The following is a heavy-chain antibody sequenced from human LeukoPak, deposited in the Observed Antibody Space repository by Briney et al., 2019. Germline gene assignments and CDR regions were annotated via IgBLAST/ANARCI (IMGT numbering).Heavy chain of an antibody. Sequence: ASVKVSCKASGYTFTSNYIHWVRQAPGQGLEWMGGIIPIFGTANYAQKFQGRVTITADESTSTAYMELSSLRSEDTAVYYCARDRVTIFGVVTPYYYYGMDVWGQGTTVTVSS. V-gene: IGHV1-69*13. CDR1: GYTFTSNY. CDR2: IIPIFGTA. J-gene: IGHJ6*02. D-gene: IGHD3-3*01. CDR3: ARDRVTIFGVVTPYYYYGMDV.